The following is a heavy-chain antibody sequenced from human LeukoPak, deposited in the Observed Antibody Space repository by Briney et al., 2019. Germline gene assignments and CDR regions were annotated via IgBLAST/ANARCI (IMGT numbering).Heavy chain of an antibody. Sequence: PGGSLRPSCAASGFTFSSYWISWVRQAPGKGLEWVANIKQDGSEKYYVDSVKGRFTISRDNAKNSLYLQMNSLRAEDTAVYYCARYSSSDPTHDYWGQGTLVTVSS. J-gene: IGHJ4*02. CDR1: GFTFSSYW. D-gene: IGHD6-6*01. CDR3: ARYSSSDPTHDY. CDR2: IKQDGSEK. V-gene: IGHV3-7*01.